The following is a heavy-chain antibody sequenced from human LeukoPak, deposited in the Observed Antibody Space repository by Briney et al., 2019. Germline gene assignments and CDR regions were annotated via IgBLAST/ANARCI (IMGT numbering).Heavy chain of an antibody. D-gene: IGHD3-16*02. CDR3: ARDNCIATYYDYVWGSYRYPTPPDY. V-gene: IGHV3-30*04. J-gene: IGHJ4*02. Sequence: SGGSLRLSCGASGFTFSSYAMHGVRQAPGRGLEGVAGISYDGSNKYYGAAVKGRITITRDKSKNTLYLQMNSLRAEDTAVYYCARDNCIATYYDYVWGSYRYPTPPDYWGQGTLVTVSS. CDR2: ISYDGSNK. CDR1: GFTFSSYA.